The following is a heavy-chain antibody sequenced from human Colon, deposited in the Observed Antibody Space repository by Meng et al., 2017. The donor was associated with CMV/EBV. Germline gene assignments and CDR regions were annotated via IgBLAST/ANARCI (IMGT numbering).Heavy chain of an antibody. CDR3: ARAPLVGSIGSCSGETCYFDY. CDR2: VSSASTYI. D-gene: IGHD2-15*01. J-gene: IGHJ4*02. CDR1: GFTFSNSYT. V-gene: IGHV3-21*01. Sequence: GESLKISCVGSGFTFSNSYTMHWVRQAPGGGLGWVAFVSSASTYIYYADSVRGRFTISRDNAKNSLYLQMNSLRVDDAAVYYCARAPLVGSIGSCSGETCYFDYWGQGTLVTVSS.